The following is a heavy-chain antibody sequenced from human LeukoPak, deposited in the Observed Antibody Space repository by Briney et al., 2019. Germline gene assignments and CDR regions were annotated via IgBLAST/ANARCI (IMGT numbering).Heavy chain of an antibody. CDR2: INPNSGGT. D-gene: IGHD6-19*01. V-gene: IGHV1-2*02. J-gene: IGHJ4*02. Sequence: ASVKVSCKASGYTFTGYYMHWVRQAPGQGVEWMGWINPNSGGTNYAQKFQGRVTMTRDTSISTAYMELSRLRSDNTAVYYCARVRPGIAVAGTPYYFDYWGQGTLVTVSS. CDR3: ARVRPGIAVAGTPYYFDY. CDR1: GYTFTGYY.